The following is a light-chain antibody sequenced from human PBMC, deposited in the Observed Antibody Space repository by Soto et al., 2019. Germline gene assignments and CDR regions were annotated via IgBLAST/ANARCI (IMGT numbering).Light chain of an antibody. Sequence: EIVLTQSPGTLSLSPGEGATLSCRASQSVSSSYLAWYQQKPGQAPRLLIYGASSRATGIPDRFSGGGSGTDFTLLISRLEPEDFAVYYCQQYDNSPWTFGQGTKVEIK. CDR3: QQYDNSPWT. CDR2: GAS. V-gene: IGKV3-20*01. CDR1: QSVSSSY. J-gene: IGKJ1*01.